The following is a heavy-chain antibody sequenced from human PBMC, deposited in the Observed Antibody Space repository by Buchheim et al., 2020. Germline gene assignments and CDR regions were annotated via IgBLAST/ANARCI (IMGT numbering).Heavy chain of an antibody. CDR2: IWYDGSNK. V-gene: IGHV3-33*01. CDR3: ARYSSGWYYYYYGMDV. Sequence: QVQLVESGGGVVQPGRSLRLSCAASGFTFSSYGMHWVRQAPGKGLEWVAVIWYDGSNKYYADSVKGRFTISRDNSKKTLYLQMNSLRAEDTAVYYCARYSSGWYYYYYGMDVWGQGTT. D-gene: IGHD6-19*01. J-gene: IGHJ6*02. CDR1: GFTFSSYG.